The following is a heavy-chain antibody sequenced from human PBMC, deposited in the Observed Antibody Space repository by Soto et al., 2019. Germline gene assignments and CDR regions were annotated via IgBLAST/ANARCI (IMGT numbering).Heavy chain of an antibody. CDR1: GFTFSDYY. Sequence: GGSLRLSCAASGFTFSDYYMSWIRQAPGKGLEWVSYISSSGSTIYYADSVKGRFTISRDNAKNSLYLQMNSLRAEDTAVYYCARGPPSYDVWSGSRRFDPWGQGTLVTVSS. J-gene: IGHJ5*02. CDR2: ISSSGSTI. CDR3: ARGPPSYDVWSGSRRFDP. V-gene: IGHV3-11*01. D-gene: IGHD3-3*01.